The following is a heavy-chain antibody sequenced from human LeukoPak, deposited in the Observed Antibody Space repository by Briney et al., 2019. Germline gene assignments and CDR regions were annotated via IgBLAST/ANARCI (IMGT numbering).Heavy chain of an antibody. Sequence: GGSLRLSCAVSTFTFASNYMSWVRQTPGKGLVWVSDIYQGGSTYYSDSAKGRFTISRDISKNTLHLQMSNLRVDDTAVYYCARVRDVYNHVFENWGQGTLVTVS. V-gene: IGHV3-53*01. J-gene: IGHJ4*02. CDR1: TFTFASNY. CDR3: ARVRDVYNHVFEN. CDR2: IYQGGST. D-gene: IGHD5-24*01.